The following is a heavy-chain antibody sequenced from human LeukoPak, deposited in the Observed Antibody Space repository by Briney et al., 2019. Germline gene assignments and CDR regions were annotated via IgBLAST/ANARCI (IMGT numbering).Heavy chain of an antibody. CDR3: AKSPKDCSSTSCRVRPNYYFDY. D-gene: IGHD2-2*01. V-gene: IGHV3-30*18. J-gene: IGHJ4*02. Sequence: GRSLRLSCAASGFTFSSYGMHWVRQAPGKGLEWVAVISYDGSNKYYADSVKGRFTISRDNSKNTLYLQMNSLRAEDTAVYYCAKSPKDCSSTSCRVRPNYYFDYWGQGTLVTVSS. CDR1: GFTFSSYG. CDR2: ISYDGSNK.